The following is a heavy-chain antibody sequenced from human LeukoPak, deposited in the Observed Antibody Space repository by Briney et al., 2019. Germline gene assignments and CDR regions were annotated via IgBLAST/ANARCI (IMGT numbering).Heavy chain of an antibody. CDR2: MHNSGSS. D-gene: IGHD5-12*01. CDR1: GASTSHFY. V-gene: IGHV4-59*01. CDR3: AGSAEWLRNAFDI. Sequence: SETLSLSCTVSGASTSHFYWNWIRQPPGKGLEWIGYMHNSGSSKHSPSLKSRVTISIDTSKNQFSLQLTSVTAADTAIYYCAGSAEWLRNAFDIWGQGTMVSVSS. J-gene: IGHJ3*02.